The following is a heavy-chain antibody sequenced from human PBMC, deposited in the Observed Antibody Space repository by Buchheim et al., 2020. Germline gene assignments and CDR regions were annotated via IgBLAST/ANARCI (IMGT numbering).Heavy chain of an antibody. D-gene: IGHD6-19*01. CDR2: IKQDGSEK. CDR3: ARVRHTVAVGYYGMDV. Sequence: EVQLVESGGGLVQPGGSLRLSCAASGFTFSSYWMSWVRQAPGKGLEWVANIKQDGSEKYYVDSVKGRVTISRDNAKNSRYLQMNSLRAEDTAVYYCARVRHTVAVGYYGMDVWGQGTT. V-gene: IGHV3-7*01. J-gene: IGHJ6*02. CDR1: GFTFSSYW.